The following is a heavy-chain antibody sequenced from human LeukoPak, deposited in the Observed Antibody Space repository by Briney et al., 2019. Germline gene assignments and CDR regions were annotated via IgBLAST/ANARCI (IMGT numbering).Heavy chain of an antibody. CDR3: ATGLAAAVIIFDY. CDR2: MNPNSGNT. J-gene: IGHJ4*02. Sequence: ASVKVSCKASGYTFTSYDINWVRQATGQGLEWMGWMNPNSGNTGYAQKFQGRVTMTRNTSISTAYMELSSLRSEDTAVYYCATGLAAAVIIFDYWGQGTLVTVSS. CDR1: GYTFTSYD. D-gene: IGHD6-13*01. V-gene: IGHV1-8*01.